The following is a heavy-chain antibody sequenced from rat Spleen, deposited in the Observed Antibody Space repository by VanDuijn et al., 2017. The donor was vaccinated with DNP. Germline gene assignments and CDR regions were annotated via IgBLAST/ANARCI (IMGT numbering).Heavy chain of an antibody. J-gene: IGHJ4*01. V-gene: IGHV2-63*01. D-gene: IGHD1-12*02. Sequence: QAQLKESGPGLMQPSETLSLPCTVSGFSVTTYRVSWVRQPSGSGPEWMGSMWNDGDTAYNSVLKSRLSISRDTSKNQVFLKMNSLKTDDTGTYYCTRDQDYYYDGGYYPTMDAWGQGTSVTVSS. CDR2: MWNDGDT. CDR1: GFSVTTYR. CDR3: TRDQDYYYDGGYYPTMDA.